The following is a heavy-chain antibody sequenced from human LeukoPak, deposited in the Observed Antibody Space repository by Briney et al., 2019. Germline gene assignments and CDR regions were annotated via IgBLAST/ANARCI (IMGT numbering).Heavy chain of an antibody. Sequence: GGSLRLSCAASGFTFSNTWMNWVRQAPGKGLEWVGRIKSKTDGGTTDYAAPVKGRFTISRDDSKDTLYLQMNSLRADDTAIYFCARDFPDWSDAFDIWGQGTMVTVSS. D-gene: IGHD3/OR15-3a*01. CDR2: IKSKTDGGTT. CDR1: GFTFSNTW. J-gene: IGHJ3*02. CDR3: ARDFPDWSDAFDI. V-gene: IGHV3-15*07.